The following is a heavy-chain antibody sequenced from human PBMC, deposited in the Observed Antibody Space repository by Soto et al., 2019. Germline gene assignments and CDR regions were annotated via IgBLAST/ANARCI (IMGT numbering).Heavy chain of an antibody. Sequence: QVQLVQSGAEVREPGASVKVSCKASGYTFTNYGVSWVRQAPGQGLEWMGWIGGYKGNTNYAQKLKGRVTLTTDTSKSTAYMELRSLRSDDTAVYYCAPHTLDTGMPSGYWGQGALVTVSS. J-gene: IGHJ4*02. D-gene: IGHD5-18*01. CDR3: APHTLDTGMPSGY. CDR2: IGGYKGNT. V-gene: IGHV1-18*01. CDR1: GYTFTNYG.